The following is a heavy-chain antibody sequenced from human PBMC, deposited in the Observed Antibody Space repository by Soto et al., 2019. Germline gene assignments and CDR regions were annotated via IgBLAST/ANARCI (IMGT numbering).Heavy chain of an antibody. Sequence: EVQLVESGGGMVQPGGSLRVSCAASGFTLSSYSMHWVRQAPGKGLEWVSYISGSGGTIYYADSVKGRFTISRDNAKNSLSVQQNSMRDEATDVYFCARETGLRSGGWSYFFDFWGQGTRVTVSS. CDR3: ARETGLRSGGWSYFFDF. V-gene: IGHV3-48*02. CDR2: ISGSGGTI. J-gene: IGHJ4*02. D-gene: IGHD6-19*01. CDR1: GFTLSSYS.